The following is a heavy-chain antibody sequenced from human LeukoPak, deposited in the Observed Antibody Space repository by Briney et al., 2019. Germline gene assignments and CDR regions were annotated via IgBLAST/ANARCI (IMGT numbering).Heavy chain of an antibody. CDR1: GSIFTSYW. CDR3: ARLYGSGGFGMDV. CDR2: IDPGVSDT. Sequence: NPGESLQISCKGSGSIFTSYWIGWVRQLPGKGLEWMGIIDPGVSDTTYSPSFQGQVSLSADKSISTAYLQWSSQKASDTAMYYCARLYGSGGFGMDVWGQGTTVTVSS. V-gene: IGHV5-51*01. J-gene: IGHJ6*02. D-gene: IGHD3-10*01.